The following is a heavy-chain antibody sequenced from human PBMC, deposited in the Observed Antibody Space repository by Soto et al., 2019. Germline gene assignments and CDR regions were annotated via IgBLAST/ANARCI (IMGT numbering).Heavy chain of an antibody. CDR2: ISYDGSNK. CDR3: AKDYESGLDY. V-gene: IGHV3-30*18. Sequence: GGSLRLSCAASGFTFSSYGMHWVRQAPGKGLEWVAVISYDGSNKYYADSVKGRFTISRDNSKNTLYLQMSSLRAEDTAVYYCAKDYESGLDYWGQGTLVTVSS. J-gene: IGHJ4*02. CDR1: GFTFSSYG. D-gene: IGHD3-3*01.